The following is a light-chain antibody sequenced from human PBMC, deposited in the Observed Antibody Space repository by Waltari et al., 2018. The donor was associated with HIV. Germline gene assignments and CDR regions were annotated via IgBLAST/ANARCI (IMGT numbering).Light chain of an antibody. CDR1: RSNLGNNF. CDR3: ASWDDTLGHWI. CDR2: RNA. Sequence: QPKMTQAPSASKTPGQRITMSCSGGRSNLGNNFLSWYQQFPGLAPRLVIYRNAQRPTGVPGRFSGSKSGTSAVLAITGLRLEDEATYICASWDDTLGHWIFGGGTKLTVL. V-gene: IGLV1-47*01. J-gene: IGLJ3*02.